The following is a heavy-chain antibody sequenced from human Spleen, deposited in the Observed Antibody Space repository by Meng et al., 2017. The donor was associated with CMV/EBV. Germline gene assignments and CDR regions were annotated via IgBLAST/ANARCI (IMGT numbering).Heavy chain of an antibody. CDR2: IYPNSGGT. CDR1: GYRFTDHY. V-gene: IGHV1-2*02. J-gene: IGHJ4*02. CDR3: AKDYYGSGSPIDS. D-gene: IGHD3-10*01. Sequence: ASVKVSCKASGYRFTDHYFHWVRQAPGQGLEWMGWIYPNSGGTHYAQKFQGRLTVTRDTSISTGYMELSSLGSDDTAVYYCAKDYYGSGSPIDSWGQGTLVTVSS.